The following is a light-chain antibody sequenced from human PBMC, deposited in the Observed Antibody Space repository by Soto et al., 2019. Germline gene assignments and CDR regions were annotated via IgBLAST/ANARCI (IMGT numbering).Light chain of an antibody. Sequence: EIVLTQSPGTLSLSPGERATLSCRASPSVSTYLAWYQQKPGQAPRLLIYDASNRATGIPARFSGSGSGTDFTLTISSLEPEDFAVYYCQQRSKWITFGQGTRMEIK. J-gene: IGKJ5*01. CDR1: PSVSTY. CDR3: QQRSKWIT. V-gene: IGKV3-11*01. CDR2: DAS.